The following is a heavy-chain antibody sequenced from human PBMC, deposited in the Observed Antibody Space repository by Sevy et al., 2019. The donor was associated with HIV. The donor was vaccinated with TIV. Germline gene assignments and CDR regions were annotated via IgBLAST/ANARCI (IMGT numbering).Heavy chain of an antibody. CDR3: ARGKLDYGDYYYFDY. V-gene: IGHV3-53*01. CDR2: IYSAHST. J-gene: IGHJ4*02. D-gene: IGHD4-17*01. CDR1: GFTVSTKY. Sequence: GGSLRLSCAASGFTVSTKYMSWVRQAPGKGLEWVSVIYSAHSTYYTDSVKGRFTISRANSKDTLYLQMNSLRAEDTAVYYCARGKLDYGDYYYFDYWGQGTLVTVSS.